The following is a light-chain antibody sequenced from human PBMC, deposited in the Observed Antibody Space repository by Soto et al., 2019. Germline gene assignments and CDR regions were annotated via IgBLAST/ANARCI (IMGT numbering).Light chain of an antibody. CDR2: LDSDGSH. Sequence: QLVLTQSPSASASLGASDKLTFTLSSGHSSYAIAWHQQQPEKGPRYLMKLDSDGSHTKGDAIPDRFSGSSSGAERYLTISSLQSEDEADYYCQTWGTGIHVVLGGGTKLTVL. CDR3: QTWGTGIHVV. V-gene: IGLV4-69*01. J-gene: IGLJ2*01. CDR1: SGHSSYA.